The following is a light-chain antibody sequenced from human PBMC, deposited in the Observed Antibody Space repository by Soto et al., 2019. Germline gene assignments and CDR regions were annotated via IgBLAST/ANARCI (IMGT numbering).Light chain of an antibody. CDR2: EVN. CDR1: SSDVGRYNY. J-gene: IGLJ1*01. CDR3: SSYSSNNILSYV. V-gene: IGLV2-14*03. Sequence: QSALTQPPSASGSPGQSVTISCTGTSSDVGRYNYVSWYQQRPGTAPKLIMFEVNNRPSGVSDRFSGSRSANTASLTISGLQAQDEADYYCSSYSSNNILSYVFGTGTKVTVL.